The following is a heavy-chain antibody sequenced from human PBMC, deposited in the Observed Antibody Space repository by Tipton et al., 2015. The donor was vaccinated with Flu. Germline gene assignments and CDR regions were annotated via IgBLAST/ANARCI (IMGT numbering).Heavy chain of an antibody. CDR3: ARDGYYYDSSGLDY. CDR1: GGSISSSSYY. J-gene: IGHJ4*02. Sequence: TLSLTCTVSGGSISSSSYYWGWIRQPPGKGLEWIGSIYYSGSTYYNPSLKSRVTMSVDTSKNQFSLKLSSVTAADTAVYYCARDGYYYDSSGLDYWGQGTLVTVSS. CDR2: IYYSGST. V-gene: IGHV4-39*07. D-gene: IGHD3-22*01.